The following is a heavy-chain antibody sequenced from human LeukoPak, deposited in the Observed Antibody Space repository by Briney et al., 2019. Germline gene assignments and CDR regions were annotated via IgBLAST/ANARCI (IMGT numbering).Heavy chain of an antibody. V-gene: IGHV5-51*01. D-gene: IGHD4-23*01. J-gene: IGHJ3*02. CDR1: GYSFTNYW. Sequence: GESLKISCKGSGYSFTNYWIGWVRQMPGKGLEWMGIIYPGDSDTRYSPSFQGQVTISADKSISTAYLQWSSLKASDTAMYYCARGMTTVVTSRGHAAFDIWGQGTMVTVSS. CDR3: ARGMTTVVTSRGHAAFDI. CDR2: IYPGDSDT.